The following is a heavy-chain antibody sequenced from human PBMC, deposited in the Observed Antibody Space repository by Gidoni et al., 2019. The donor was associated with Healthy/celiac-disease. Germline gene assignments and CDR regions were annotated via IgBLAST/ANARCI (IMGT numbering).Heavy chain of an antibody. V-gene: IGHV1-18*01. CDR1: GYTFTSYG. D-gene: IGHD3-22*01. Sequence: QVQLVQSGAEVKKPGASVQVSCKASGYTFTSYGISWVRQAPGQGLEWMGWISAYNGNTNYAQKLQGRVTMTTDTSTSTAYMELRSLRSDDTAVYYCARVPGYYYDSSGYLSHFDYWGQGTLVTVSS. J-gene: IGHJ4*02. CDR3: ARVPGYYYDSSGYLSHFDY. CDR2: ISAYNGNT.